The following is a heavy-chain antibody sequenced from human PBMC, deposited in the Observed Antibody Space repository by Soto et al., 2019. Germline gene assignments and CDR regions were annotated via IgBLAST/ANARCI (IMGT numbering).Heavy chain of an antibody. V-gene: IGHV4-31*03. D-gene: IGHD6-6*01. CDR3: ASGIAARLPCAAGVDY. CDR2: IYYSGST. Sequence: QVQLQESGPGLVKPSQTLSLTCTVSGGSISSGGYYWSWIRQHPGKGLEWIGYIYYSGSTYYNPSLKSRVTISVDTSKNQFSLKLSSVTAADTAVYYCASGIAARLPCAAGVDYWGQGTLVSVSS. CDR1: GGSISSGGYY. J-gene: IGHJ4*02.